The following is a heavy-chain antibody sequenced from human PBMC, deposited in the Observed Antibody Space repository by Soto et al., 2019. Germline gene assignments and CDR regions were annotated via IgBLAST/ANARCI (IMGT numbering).Heavy chain of an antibody. CDR3: ARDQRYCSSTSCYGWFDP. CDR2: IYYSGST. Sequence: SETLSLTCTVSGGSISSYYWSWIRQPPGKGLEWIGYIYYSGSTNYNPSLKSRVTISVDTSKNQFSLKLSSVTAADTAVYYCARDQRYCSSTSCYGWFDPWGQVTLVTVSS. CDR1: GGSISSYY. V-gene: IGHV4-59*01. D-gene: IGHD2-2*01. J-gene: IGHJ5*02.